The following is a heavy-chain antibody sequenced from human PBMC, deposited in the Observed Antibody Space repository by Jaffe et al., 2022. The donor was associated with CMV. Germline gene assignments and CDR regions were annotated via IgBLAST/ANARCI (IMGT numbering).Heavy chain of an antibody. D-gene: IGHD3-22*01. V-gene: IGHV4-39*01. CDR3: ARHVRKPYYYDGVGYYYDYFDY. Sequence: HLQLQESGPGLVKPSETLSLTCTVSSDSISSSDYYWAWIRQPPGKGLEWIGTISYSGTPYYNPSLESRVTISVDSSKNQFSLKLSSVTAADTATYYCARHVRKPYYYDGVGYYYDYFDYWGQGALVTVSS. J-gene: IGHJ4*02. CDR2: ISYSGTP. CDR1: SDSISSSDYY.